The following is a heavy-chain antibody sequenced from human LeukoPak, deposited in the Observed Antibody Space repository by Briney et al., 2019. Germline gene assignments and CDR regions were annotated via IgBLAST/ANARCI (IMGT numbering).Heavy chain of an antibody. D-gene: IGHD2-2*01. CDR3: AREIVSSNSFDN. J-gene: IGHJ4*02. Sequence: PGGSLRLSCAASGFTFSSYTLNWVRQAPGKGLGWVSSISSAGGYIYYADSVKGRFTISRDNAKNSLYLQMNSLRAVDTAAYYCAREIVSSNSFDNWGQGTLVTVSS. CDR1: GFTFSSYT. V-gene: IGHV3-21*01. CDR2: ISSAGGYI.